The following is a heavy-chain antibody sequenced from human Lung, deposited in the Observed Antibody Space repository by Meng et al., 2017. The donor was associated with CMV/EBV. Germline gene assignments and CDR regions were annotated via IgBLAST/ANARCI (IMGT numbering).Heavy chain of an antibody. D-gene: IGHD6-19*01. CDR3: AKSSDNGWSS. J-gene: IGHJ4*01. V-gene: IGHV1-2*06. CDR1: GYTFSGFY. CDR2: VNPVSDDT. Sequence: VQLVQSGAEGKRPGASGKISCQASGYTFSGFYMNWARQAPGHGLEWLGRVNPVSDDTHYAQKFVGRLTVTRGATINTAFMELTSLRPDDTAVYYCAKSSDNGWSSWGPGTLVTVSS.